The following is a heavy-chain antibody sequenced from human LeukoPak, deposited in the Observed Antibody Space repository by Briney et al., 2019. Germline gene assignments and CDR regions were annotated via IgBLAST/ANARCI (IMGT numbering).Heavy chain of an antibody. CDR3: ARVSAGIAVAGTFHLFDY. D-gene: IGHD6-19*01. J-gene: IGHJ4*02. CDR1: GGSISSGGYY. V-gene: IGHV4-30-2*01. Sequence: SQTLSLTCTVSGGSISSGGYYWSWIRQPPGKGLEWIVYIYHSGSTYYNPSLKSRVTISVDRSKNQFSLKLSSVTAADTAVYYCARVSAGIAVAGTFHLFDYWGQGTLVTVSS. CDR2: IYHSGST.